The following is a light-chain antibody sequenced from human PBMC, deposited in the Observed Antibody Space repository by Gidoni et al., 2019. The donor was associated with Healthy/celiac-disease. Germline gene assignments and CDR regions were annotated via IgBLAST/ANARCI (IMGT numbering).Light chain of an antibody. V-gene: IGKV4-1*01. J-gene: IGKJ1*01. CDR3: QQYYRTPQT. CDR1: QSVLYSSNNKNY. Sequence: TQSPDSLAVSLGERATLNCKSSQSVLYSSNNKNYLAWYQQKPGQPPKLLIYWASTRESGVPDRFSGSGSGTDFTLTISSLQAEDVAVYYCQQYYRTPQTFGQGTKVEIK. CDR2: WAS.